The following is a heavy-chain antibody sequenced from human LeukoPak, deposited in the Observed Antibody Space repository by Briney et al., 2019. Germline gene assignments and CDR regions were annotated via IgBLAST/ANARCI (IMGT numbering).Heavy chain of an antibody. J-gene: IGHJ4*02. CDR1: GGSISSYY. V-gene: IGHV4-4*07. D-gene: IGHD6-19*01. Sequence: SETLSLTCTVSGGSISSYYWSWIRQPAGKGLEWIGRIYTSGSTNYNPSLKSRVTMSVDTSKNQFSLKLSSVTAADTAVYYRAREDHSSGWYYFDYWGQGTLVTVSS. CDR2: IYTSGST. CDR3: AREDHSSGWYYFDY.